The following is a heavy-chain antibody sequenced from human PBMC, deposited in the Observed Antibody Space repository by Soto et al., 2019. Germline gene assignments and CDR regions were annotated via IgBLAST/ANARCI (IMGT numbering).Heavy chain of an antibody. V-gene: IGHV1-2*02. CDR3: ASLGYCSSTSCYTGDAYYYGMDV. CDR2: INPNSGGT. Sequence: AASVKVSCKASGYTFTGYYMHWVRQAPGQGLEWMGWINPNSGGTNYAQKFQGRVTMTRDTSISTAYMELSRLRSDDTAVYYCASLGYCSSTSCYTGDAYYYGMDVWGQGTTVIVTS. D-gene: IGHD2-2*02. CDR1: GYTFTGYY. J-gene: IGHJ6*02.